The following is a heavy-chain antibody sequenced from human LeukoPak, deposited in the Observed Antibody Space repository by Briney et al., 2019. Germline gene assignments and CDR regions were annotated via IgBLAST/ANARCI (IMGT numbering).Heavy chain of an antibody. Sequence: PGGSLRLSCAASGFTFSSYVMSWVRQAPGKGLEWVSSISSSSSYIYYADSVKGRFTISRDNAKNSLYLQMNSLRAEDTAVYYCARDRKYSSSSGYYFDYWGQGTLVTVSS. V-gene: IGHV3-21*01. CDR3: ARDRKYSSSSGYYFDY. J-gene: IGHJ4*02. CDR1: GFTFSSYV. D-gene: IGHD6-6*01. CDR2: ISSSSSYI.